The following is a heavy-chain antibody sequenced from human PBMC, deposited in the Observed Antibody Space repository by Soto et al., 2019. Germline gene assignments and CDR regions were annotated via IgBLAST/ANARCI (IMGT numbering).Heavy chain of an antibody. V-gene: IGHV3-21*01. CDR2: ISSSSSYI. D-gene: IGHD2-15*01. CDR3: ARGVVVVAATTQYYYYGMDV. J-gene: IGHJ6*02. CDR1: GFTFSSYS. Sequence: GGSLRLSCAASGFTFSSYSMNWVRQAPGKGLEWVSSISSSSSYIYYADSVKGRFTISRDNAKNSLYLQMNSLRAEDTAVYYCARGVVVVAATTQYYYYGMDVWGQGTTVTVSS.